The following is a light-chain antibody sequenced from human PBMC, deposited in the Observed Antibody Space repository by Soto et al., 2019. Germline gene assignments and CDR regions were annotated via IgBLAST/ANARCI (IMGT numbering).Light chain of an antibody. V-gene: IGKV3-11*01. Sequence: VLTQSPATLSLSPGGRATLSGRASQSIHTSLAWYQQKPGQPPRLVVYDSTLRANGVPDRFGGSRSGTEFTLTINNLEPEDFAVYYCQQRNVWPPITFGQGTRLEIK. J-gene: IGKJ5*01. CDR2: DST. CDR1: QSIHTS. CDR3: QQRNVWPPIT.